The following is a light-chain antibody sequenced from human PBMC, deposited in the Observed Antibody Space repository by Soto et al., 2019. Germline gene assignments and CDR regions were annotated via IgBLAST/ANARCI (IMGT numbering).Light chain of an antibody. J-gene: IGKJ1*01. V-gene: IGKV1-39*01. CDR1: QSISSY. CDR2: AAS. Sequence: DIQMTQSPSSLSASVGDRVTITCRASQSISSYLNWYQQKPGKAPKLLIYAASSLQSGVPSRFSGSGSGTDFTRTISILQPEDFATYYCQQSYSTPPTFGQGTKVEIK. CDR3: QQSYSTPPT.